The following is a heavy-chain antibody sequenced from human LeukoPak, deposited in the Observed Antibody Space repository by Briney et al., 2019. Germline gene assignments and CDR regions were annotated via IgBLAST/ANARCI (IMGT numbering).Heavy chain of an antibody. Sequence: GGSLRLSCAASGFAFSSYSMNWVRQAPGKGLEWVSYISSSSSTIYYADSVKGRFTISRDNAKNSLYLQMNSLRAEDTAVYYCARDESTHDAFDIWGQGTMVTVSS. CDR1: GFAFSSYS. J-gene: IGHJ3*02. CDR3: ARDESTHDAFDI. CDR2: ISSSSSTI. V-gene: IGHV3-48*01.